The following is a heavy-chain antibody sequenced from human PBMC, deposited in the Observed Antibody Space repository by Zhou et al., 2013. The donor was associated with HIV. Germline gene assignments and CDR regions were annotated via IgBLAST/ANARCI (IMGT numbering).Heavy chain of an antibody. Sequence: QVQLVQSGAEVKEPGASVKVSCKASGYTFTGYYMHWVRQAPGQGLEWMGWINPNSGGTNYAQKFQGRVTMTRDTSISTAYMELSSLRSEDTAVYYCATEGLWSYYNGAFDYWGQGTLVTVSS. CDR3: ATEGLWSYYNGAFDY. D-gene: IGHD3-10*01. CDR2: INPNSGGT. J-gene: IGHJ4*02. V-gene: IGHV1-2*02. CDR1: GYTFTGYY.